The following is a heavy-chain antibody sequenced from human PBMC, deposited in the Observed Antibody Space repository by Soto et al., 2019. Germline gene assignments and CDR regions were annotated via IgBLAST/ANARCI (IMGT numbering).Heavy chain of an antibody. CDR2: IAHDGSNA. CDR1: GFTFRNHA. V-gene: IGHV3-30-3*01. J-gene: IGHJ6*02. CDR3: ARGDREDILVVVGARPGEDGTDI. Sequence: QVQLVESGGGVVQPGGSLRLSCAASGFTFRNHAMHWVRQAPGKGLECLAVIAHDGSNAFYRDSVKGRFTVSRDNSKKVRYLYMNSLRSEDTGVYYCARGDREDILVVVGARPGEDGTDIWGQGTTVIVSS. D-gene: IGHD2-15*01.